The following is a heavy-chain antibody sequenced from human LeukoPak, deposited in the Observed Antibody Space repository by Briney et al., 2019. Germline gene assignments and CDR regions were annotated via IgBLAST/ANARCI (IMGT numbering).Heavy chain of an antibody. CDR3: ARVYCTSTICFLLGDY. CDR1: GGSISSSHW. CDR2: IYHNGST. Sequence: PSGTLSLTCAVSGGSISSSHWWTWVRQPPGKGLEWIGEIYHNGSTNYNPSLKSRLTIAVDKSKNQFSLRLSSVTAADTAVYYCARVYCTSTICFLLGDYWGQGTLVTVSS. J-gene: IGHJ4*02. V-gene: IGHV4-4*02. D-gene: IGHD2-2*01.